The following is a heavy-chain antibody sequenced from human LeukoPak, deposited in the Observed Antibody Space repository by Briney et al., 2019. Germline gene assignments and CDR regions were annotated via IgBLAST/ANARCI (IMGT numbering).Heavy chain of an antibody. V-gene: IGHV3-49*03. CDR3: SRVTQELVRDRLEDY. CDR2: IRIKAYGGTT. J-gene: IGHJ4*02. Sequence: GGSLRLSCTASGFTFGNYAVSWFRQAPGKGLEWISFIRIKAYGGTTEYAASVKDRFTISRDDSKSIAYLQMNSLKTEGTAVYYCSRVTQELVRDRLEDYWGQGTLVTVSS. D-gene: IGHD6-13*01. CDR1: GFTFGNYA.